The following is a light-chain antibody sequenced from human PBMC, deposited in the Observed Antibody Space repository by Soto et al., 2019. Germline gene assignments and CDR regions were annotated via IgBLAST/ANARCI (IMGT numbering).Light chain of an antibody. CDR2: AAS. V-gene: IGKV1-39*01. CDR1: QSISSY. CDR3: QQCYSSLQT. Sequence: DIQMPQYPSSLSASVGDRVTITCRASQSISSYLNWYQQKPGKAPKLLIYAASSLQSGVPSRFSGSGSGTDFTLTISSLQPEDFATYYCQQCYSSLQTFCQGTKVDI. J-gene: IGKJ1*01.